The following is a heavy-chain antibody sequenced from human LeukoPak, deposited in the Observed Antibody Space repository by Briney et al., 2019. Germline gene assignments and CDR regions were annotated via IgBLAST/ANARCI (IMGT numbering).Heavy chain of an antibody. CDR3: AKDLLWELLSSRESHAFDI. Sequence: ETLSLTCTVSGGSISSYYWSWVRQAPGKGLEWVSAISGSGGSTYYADSVKGRFTISRDNSKNTLYLQMNSLRAEDTAVYYCAKDLLWELLSSRESHAFDIWGQGTMVTVSS. J-gene: IGHJ3*02. D-gene: IGHD1-26*01. V-gene: IGHV3-23*01. CDR1: GGSISSYY. CDR2: ISGSGGST.